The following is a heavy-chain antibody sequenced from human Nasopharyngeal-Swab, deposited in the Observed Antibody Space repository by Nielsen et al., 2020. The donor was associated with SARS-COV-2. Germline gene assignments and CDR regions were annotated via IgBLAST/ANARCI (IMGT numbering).Heavy chain of an antibody. J-gene: IGHJ6*02. CDR3: ARAEVAGTWTALGAYYYYGMDV. D-gene: IGHD6-19*01. Sequence: GESLKISCAASGFISSSYAMHWVRQAPGKGLEWVAVISYDGSNKYYADSVKGRFTISRDNSKNTLYLQMNSLRAEDTAVYYCARAEVAGTWTALGAYYYYGMDVWGQGTTVTVSS. V-gene: IGHV3-30*04. CDR2: ISYDGSNK. CDR1: GFISSSYA.